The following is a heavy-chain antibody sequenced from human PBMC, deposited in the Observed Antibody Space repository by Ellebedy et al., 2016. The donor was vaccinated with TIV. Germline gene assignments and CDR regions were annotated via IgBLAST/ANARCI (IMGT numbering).Heavy chain of an antibody. D-gene: IGHD5-18*01. J-gene: IGHJ4*02. CDR2: ISGSGGST. CDR3: AKEAERHSYGSL. Sequence: GESLKISCAASGFTFSNYAMSWVRQAPGKGLEWVSAISGSGGSTYYADSVKGRFTISRDNSKNTLYLQMNSLRAEDTAIYYCAKEAERHSYGSLWGQGTLVIVSS. V-gene: IGHV3-23*01. CDR1: GFTFSNYA.